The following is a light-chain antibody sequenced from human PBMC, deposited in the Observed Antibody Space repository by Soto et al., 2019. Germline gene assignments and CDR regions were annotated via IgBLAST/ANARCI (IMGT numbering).Light chain of an antibody. Sequence: VLTQSPATLSLSPGERATLSCRASQSVSNSLAWYRQKPGQAPRLLIYDTSNRATGIPARFSGSGSGTDFTLTISSLDPEDFAVYYCQQRVNWLFGQGTRLEIK. J-gene: IGKJ5*01. CDR1: QSVSNS. V-gene: IGKV3-11*01. CDR3: QQRVNWL. CDR2: DTS.